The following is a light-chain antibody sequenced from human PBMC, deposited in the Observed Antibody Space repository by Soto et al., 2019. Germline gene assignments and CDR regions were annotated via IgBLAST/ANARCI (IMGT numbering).Light chain of an antibody. CDR3: QSYDSSNWV. Sequence: NFMLTQPHSVSESPGKTVTISCTGSSGSIASNYVQWYQQRPGSAPTTVIYEDNQRPSGVPDRFSGSIDSSSNSASLTISGLKTEDEADYYCQSYDSSNWVFGGGTQLTGL. CDR2: EDN. V-gene: IGLV6-57*02. CDR1: SGSIASNY. J-gene: IGLJ3*02.